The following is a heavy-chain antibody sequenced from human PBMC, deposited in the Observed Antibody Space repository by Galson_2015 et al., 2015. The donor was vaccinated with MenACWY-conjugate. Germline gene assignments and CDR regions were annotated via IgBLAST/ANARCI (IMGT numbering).Heavy chain of an antibody. D-gene: IGHD5-18*01. Sequence: SLRLSCAASGFTFTGYEFNWVRQAPGKGLEWLSYISKSGSPIFYADSVKGRFAISRDNTKKSLFLRMNSLRAGDTGVYYCARVGTWIHQYFYYMDVWGKGTAVTVSS. CDR3: ARVGTWIHQYFYYMDV. CDR1: GFTFTGYE. V-gene: IGHV3-48*03. J-gene: IGHJ6*03. CDR2: ISKSGSPI.